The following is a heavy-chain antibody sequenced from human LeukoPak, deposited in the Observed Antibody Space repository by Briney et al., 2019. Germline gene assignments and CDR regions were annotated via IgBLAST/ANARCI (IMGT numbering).Heavy chain of an antibody. D-gene: IGHD6-19*01. J-gene: IGHJ4*02. CDR1: GFTFSSYE. CDR3: ARESIAVARAPFDY. V-gene: IGHV3-48*03. Sequence: GGSLRLSCAASGFTFSSYEMNWVRQAPGKGLEWVSYISSGSTIYDADSVKGRFTISRDNAKNSLYLQMNSLRAEDTAVYYCARESIAVARAPFDYWGQGTLVTVSS. CDR2: ISSGSTI.